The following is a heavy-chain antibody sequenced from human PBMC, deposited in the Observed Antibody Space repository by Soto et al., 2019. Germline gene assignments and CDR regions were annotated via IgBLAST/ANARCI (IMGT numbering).Heavy chain of an antibody. CDR1: GFTFSSYG. D-gene: IGHD2-21*02. V-gene: IGHV3-30*18. J-gene: IGHJ4*02. Sequence: QVQLVESGGGVVQPGRSLRLSCAASGFTFSSYGMHWVRQAPGKGLEWVAVISYDGSNKYYADSVKGRFTISRDNSKNTLYLQMNSLRAEATAVYYCANLLGGNSTGFLKVNFDYWGQGTLVTVSS. CDR3: ANLLGGNSTGFLKVNFDY. CDR2: ISYDGSNK.